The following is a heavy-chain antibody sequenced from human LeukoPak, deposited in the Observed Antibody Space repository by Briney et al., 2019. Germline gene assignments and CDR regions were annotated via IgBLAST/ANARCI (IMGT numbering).Heavy chain of an antibody. V-gene: IGHV3-48*04. D-gene: IGHD6-19*01. CDR1: GFTFSSYS. Sequence: PGGSLRLSCAASGFTFSSYSMNWVRQAPGKGLEWVSYISSSSSTIYYADSVKGRFTISRDNAKNSLYLQMNSLRAEDTAVYYCARDLRVAGNPNWFDPWGQGTLVTVSS. CDR2: ISSSSSTI. CDR3: ARDLRVAGNPNWFDP. J-gene: IGHJ5*02.